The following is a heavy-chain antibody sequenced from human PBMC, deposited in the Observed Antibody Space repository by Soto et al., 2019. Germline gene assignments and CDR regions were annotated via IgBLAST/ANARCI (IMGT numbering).Heavy chain of an antibody. D-gene: IGHD2-21*01. V-gene: IGHV4-39*01. Sequence: SETLSLTCTVTGDSISSRSYYWGWIRQPPGKGLEWIGSIYYSGSAYNNPSLRSRVSMAIDTSKDQFSLGLKCVTAAETALYFCARPRTSVVNKAYFAVWGPGSLVTVSS. CDR3: ARPRTSVVNKAYFAV. J-gene: IGHJ4*02. CDR2: IYYSGSA. CDR1: GDSISSRSYY.